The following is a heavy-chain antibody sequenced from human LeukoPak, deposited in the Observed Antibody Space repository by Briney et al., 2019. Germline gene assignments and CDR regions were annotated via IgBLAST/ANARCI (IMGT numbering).Heavy chain of an antibody. CDR2: ISYDGSNK. Sequence: GGSLRLSCAASGFTFSSYAMHWVRRAPGKGLEWVAVISYDGSNKYYADSVKGRFTISRDNSKNTLYLQMNSLRAEDTAVYYCARFPIRGSSSDYWGQGTLVTVSS. CDR1: GFTFSSYA. J-gene: IGHJ4*02. V-gene: IGHV3-30*04. CDR3: ARFPIRGSSSDY. D-gene: IGHD3-10*01.